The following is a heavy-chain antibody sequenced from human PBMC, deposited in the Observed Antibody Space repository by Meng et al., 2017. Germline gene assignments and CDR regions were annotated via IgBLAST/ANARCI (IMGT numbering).Heavy chain of an antibody. CDR1: GGTFSSYA. V-gene: IGHV1-69*06. CDR2: IIPIFGTA. D-gene: IGHD4-17*01. Sequence: QVRLVQVGAEVKKPGDSAKVSCKASGGTFSSYAISWVRQAPGQGLEWMGGIIPIFGTANYAQKFQGRVTITADKSTSTAYMELSSLRSEDTAVYYCARGLFSPYGDYVEDYWGQGTLVTVSS. J-gene: IGHJ4*02. CDR3: ARGLFSPYGDYVEDY.